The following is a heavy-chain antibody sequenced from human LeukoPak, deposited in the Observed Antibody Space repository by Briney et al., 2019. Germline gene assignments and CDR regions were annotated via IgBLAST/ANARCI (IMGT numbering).Heavy chain of an antibody. CDR1: GFTFNSYA. V-gene: IGHV3-23*01. Sequence: GGSLRLSCAASGFTFNSYAMSWVRQAPEKGLEWVATISGSGGGTNYADSVKGRFTISRDNAKNSLYLQMNSLRAEDTAVYYCARARITMVRGVIKYYYGMDVWGQGTTVTVSS. D-gene: IGHD3-10*01. CDR3: ARARITMVRGVIKYYYGMDV. CDR2: ISGSGGGT. J-gene: IGHJ6*02.